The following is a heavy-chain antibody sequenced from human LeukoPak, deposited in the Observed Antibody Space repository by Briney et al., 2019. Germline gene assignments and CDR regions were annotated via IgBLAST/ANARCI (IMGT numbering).Heavy chain of an antibody. D-gene: IGHD1-1*01. CDR3: TRGNGQMGYYFDY. CDR2: IYSGGSGGRI. CDR1: GFSVGYNY. Sequence: GGSLRLSCAASGFSVGYNYVSWVRRAPGKGLEWVSVIYSGGSGGRIYYADSVKGRFTTSRDNSTNTLYLQMNSLKAEDTAVYYCTRGNGQMGYYFDYWGQGTLVTVSS. J-gene: IGHJ4*02. V-gene: IGHV3-53*01.